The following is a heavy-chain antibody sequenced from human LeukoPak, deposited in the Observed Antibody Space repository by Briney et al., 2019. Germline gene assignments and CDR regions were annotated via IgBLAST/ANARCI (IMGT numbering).Heavy chain of an antibody. D-gene: IGHD3-22*01. V-gene: IGHV3-11*01. CDR1: GFTFSNYY. Sequence: PGGSLRLSCAASGFTFSNYYMSWIRQAPGKGLEWVSYISSSGSTIYYADSVKGRFTISRDNAKNSLYLQMNSLRAEDTAVYYCARDMYYYDSSGPRWFDPWGQGTLVTVSS. CDR3: ARDMYYYDSSGPRWFDP. CDR2: ISSSGSTI. J-gene: IGHJ5*02.